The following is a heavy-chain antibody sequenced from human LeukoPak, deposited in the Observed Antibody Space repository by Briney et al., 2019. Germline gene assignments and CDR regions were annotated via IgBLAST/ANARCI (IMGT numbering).Heavy chain of an antibody. CDR3: ARETRYSSGWYEGY. Sequence: SSETLSLTCTVSGGSISSYYWSWIRQPAGKGLEWIGRIYTSGSTNYNPSLKSRVTVSVDTSKNQFSLKLSSVTAADTAVYYCARETRYSSGWYEGYWGQGTLVTVSS. CDR1: GGSISSYY. J-gene: IGHJ4*02. CDR2: IYTSGST. V-gene: IGHV4-4*07. D-gene: IGHD6-19*01.